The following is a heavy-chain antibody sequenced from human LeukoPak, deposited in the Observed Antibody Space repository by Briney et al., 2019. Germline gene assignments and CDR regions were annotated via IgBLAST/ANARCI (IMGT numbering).Heavy chain of an antibody. Sequence: PGGSLRLSCAASGFTFSSYSMNWVRQVPGKGLEWVSGINWNGATKGYADSVKGRFTISRDNAEDSLYLQMNSLRAEDTALYYCARGDGYKTLAVGYYFDSWGQGTLVTVSS. CDR1: GFTFSSYS. J-gene: IGHJ4*02. CDR3: ARGDGYKTLAVGYYFDS. CDR2: INWNGATK. D-gene: IGHD5-24*01. V-gene: IGHV3-20*04.